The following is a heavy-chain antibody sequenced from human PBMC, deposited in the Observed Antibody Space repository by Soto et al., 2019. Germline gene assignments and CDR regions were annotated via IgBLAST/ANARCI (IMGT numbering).Heavy chain of an antibody. CDR1: GFTFTNNW. Sequence: GGSLRLSCAVSGFTFTNNWIHWVRQAPGKGLLWVSRLTGGTATGYADSVRGRFTISGDAAKNTLYLQMNDLRAEDTAVYYCTKAGGYCSSTSCYPYWGQGTLVTVSS. V-gene: IGHV3-74*01. CDR2: LTGGTAT. J-gene: IGHJ4*02. D-gene: IGHD2-2*01. CDR3: TKAGGYCSSTSCYPY.